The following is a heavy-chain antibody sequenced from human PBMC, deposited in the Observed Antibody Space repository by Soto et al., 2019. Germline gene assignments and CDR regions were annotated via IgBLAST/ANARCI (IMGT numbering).Heavy chain of an antibody. CDR3: ARGGYSDCSGPRTYHDYYMNF. D-gene: IGHD2-15*01. CDR1: GYTFIGYY. J-gene: IGHJ6*03. V-gene: IGHV1-2*04. CDR2: INPNNGGT. Sequence: ASVKVSWKASGYTFIGYYMHWVRQAPGQGLEWMGWINPNNGGTNYAQKFQGWVTMTRDTSISTAYMELSRLRSDDTAVYYCARGGYSDCSGPRTYHDYYMNFWGHGTTIT.